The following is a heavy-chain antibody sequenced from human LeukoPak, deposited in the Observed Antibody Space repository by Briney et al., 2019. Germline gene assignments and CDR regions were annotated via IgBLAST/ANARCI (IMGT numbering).Heavy chain of an antibody. CDR3: VRDPSNSGWAFDY. J-gene: IGHJ4*02. Sequence: PGRSLRLSCAASGFTFRTYAKHWVRQAPGKGLEWVAMIWYNGKNKHYADSVKGRFTISRDNSKNTLDLQMDSLRADDTAVYYCVRDPSNSGWAFDYWGQGTLVTVSS. CDR2: IWYNGKNK. V-gene: IGHV3-33*01. D-gene: IGHD6-19*01. CDR1: GFTFRTYA.